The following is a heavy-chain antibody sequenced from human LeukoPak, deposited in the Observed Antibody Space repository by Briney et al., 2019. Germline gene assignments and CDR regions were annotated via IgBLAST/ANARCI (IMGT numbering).Heavy chain of an antibody. V-gene: IGHV4-31*03. CDR3: ARVLGYGDYWFDP. CDR1: GGSISSGGYY. Sequence: SQTLSLTCTVSGGSISSGGYYWSWIRQHPGKGLEWIGYIYYSGSTYYNPSLKIRVTKSVDTSKNQFSLKLSSVTAADTAVYYCARVLGYGDYWFDPWGQGTLVTVSS. D-gene: IGHD4-17*01. CDR2: IYYSGST. J-gene: IGHJ5*02.